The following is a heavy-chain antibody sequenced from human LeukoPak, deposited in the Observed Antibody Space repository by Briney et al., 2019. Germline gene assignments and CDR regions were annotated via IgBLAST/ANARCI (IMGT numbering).Heavy chain of an antibody. CDR2: ISGSGGST. D-gene: IGHD2-15*01. CDR3: AKVVEASWQDFAY. V-gene: IGHV3-23*01. Sequence: GGSLRLSCAASGFTLSSYSMSWARQPPGKGLEWVSAISGSGGSTYYAPSVKDRFTLSRDNTKNTMYLQTTSLRAEDTAVSYCAKVVEASWQDFAYCGQ. J-gene: IGHJ4*02. CDR1: GFTLSSYS.